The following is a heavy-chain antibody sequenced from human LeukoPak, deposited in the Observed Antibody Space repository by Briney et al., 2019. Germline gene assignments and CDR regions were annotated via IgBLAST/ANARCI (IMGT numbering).Heavy chain of an antibody. CDR1: GFTFDDYT. J-gene: IGHJ4*02. V-gene: IGHV3-43*01. Sequence: GGSLRLSCAASGFTFDDYTMHWVRQAPGKGLEWVSLISWDGGSTYYADSVKGRFTISRDNSKNSLYLQMNSLGTEDTALYYCAKDMRGSEGYSSSWYFDYWGQGTLVTVSS. CDR3: AKDMRGSEGYSSSWYFDY. D-gene: IGHD6-13*01. CDR2: ISWDGGST.